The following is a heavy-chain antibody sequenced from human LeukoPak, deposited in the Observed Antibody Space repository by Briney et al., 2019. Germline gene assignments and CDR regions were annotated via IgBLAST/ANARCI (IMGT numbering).Heavy chain of an antibody. D-gene: IGHD2-15*01. Sequence: PGGSLRLSCAASGFTFDDYAMHWVRQAPGKGLEWVSAISGSGGSTYYADSVKGRFTISRDNSKNTLYLQMNSLRAEDTAVYYCAKDYGSPTAWFDPWGQGTLVTVSS. V-gene: IGHV3-23*01. J-gene: IGHJ5*02. CDR1: GFTFDDYA. CDR3: AKDYGSPTAWFDP. CDR2: ISGSGGST.